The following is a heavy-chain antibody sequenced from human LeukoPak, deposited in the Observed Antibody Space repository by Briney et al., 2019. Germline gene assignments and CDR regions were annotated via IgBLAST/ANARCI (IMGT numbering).Heavy chain of an antibody. V-gene: IGHV4-39*01. D-gene: IGHD4-17*01. Sequence: SETLSLTCTVSGGSISSSSFYWGWIRQPPGKGLEWIGSIYYSGSTYYNPSLKSRVTISVDTSKNQFSLKLSSVTAADTAVYYCARLAYGDKPHALGPNDYWGQGTLVTVSS. CDR2: IYYSGST. J-gene: IGHJ4*02. CDR3: ARLAYGDKPHALGPNDY. CDR1: GGSISSSSFY.